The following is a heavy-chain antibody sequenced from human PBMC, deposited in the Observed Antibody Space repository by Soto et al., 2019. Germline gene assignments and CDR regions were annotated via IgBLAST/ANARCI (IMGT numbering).Heavy chain of an antibody. D-gene: IGHD2-15*01. CDR3: ERDRGGNNAGXDY. V-gene: IGHV4-59*01. CDR1: GCSISTYY. Sequence: SETLSLTCTVSGCSISTYYWSWIRQSPGKGLEWIGYVYYSGSTNYNPSLKSRVTISIDTSKTQFSLNLNSVTAADTAVYYCERDRGGNNAGXDYWAQGTLVTVSS. J-gene: IGHJ4*02. CDR2: VYYSGST.